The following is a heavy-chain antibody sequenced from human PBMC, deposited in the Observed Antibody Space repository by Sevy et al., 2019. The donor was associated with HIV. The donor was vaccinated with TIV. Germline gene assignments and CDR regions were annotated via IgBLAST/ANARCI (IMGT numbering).Heavy chain of an antibody. J-gene: IGHJ4*02. CDR3: ARDLEFYDYGDYGAAFMPDY. Sequence: GGSLRLSCAASGFTFSTYSMHWVRQAPGKGLEWVAVIWFDGRNTYYADSVKGRFTISIDIAKNTLQLQMNSLRVEDTAVYYCARDLEFYDYGDYGAAFMPDYWGQGTLVTVSS. D-gene: IGHD4-17*01. CDR1: GFTFSTYS. CDR2: IWFDGRNT. V-gene: IGHV3-33*01.